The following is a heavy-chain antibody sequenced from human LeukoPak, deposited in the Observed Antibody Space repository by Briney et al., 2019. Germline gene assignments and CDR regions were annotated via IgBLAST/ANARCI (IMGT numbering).Heavy chain of an antibody. V-gene: IGHV3-33*01. CDR3: ARDPCGGDCYAFDI. J-gene: IGHJ3*02. CDR1: GFAFSSYG. D-gene: IGHD2-21*02. CDR2: IWYDGSNK. Sequence: GGSLRLSCAASGFAFSSYGMHWVRQAPGKGLEWVAVIWYDGSNKYYADSVKGRFTISRDNSKNTLYLQMNSLRAEDTAVYYCARDPCGGDCYAFDIWGQGTMVTVSS.